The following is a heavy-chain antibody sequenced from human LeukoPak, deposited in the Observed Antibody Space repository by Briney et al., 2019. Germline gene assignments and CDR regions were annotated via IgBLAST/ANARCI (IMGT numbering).Heavy chain of an antibody. CDR2: IYYSGST. CDR1: GGSISSSSYY. D-gene: IGHD5-18*01. Sequence: PSETLSLTCTVSGGSISSSSYYWGWIRQPPGKGLEWIGSIYYSGSTYYNPSLKSRVTISVDTSKNQFSLKLSSVTAADTAVYYCARARGYSYGYEDYYYYYYMDVWGKGTTVTVSS. V-gene: IGHV4-39*07. CDR3: ARARGYSYGYEDYYYYYYMDV. J-gene: IGHJ6*03.